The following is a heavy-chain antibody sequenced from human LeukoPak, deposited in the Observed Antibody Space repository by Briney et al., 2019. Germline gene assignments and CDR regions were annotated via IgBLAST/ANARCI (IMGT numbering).Heavy chain of an antibody. D-gene: IGHD6-6*01. CDR1: LGTFRSYV. CDR2: IIPMFCTA. V-gene: IGHV1-69*05. Sequence: SVNVSCQASLGTFRSYVIIWLGPAPGQGLEWMGGIIPMFCTAHYPHNFQDRVTITTDESHSTAFLELNSLTCDDTAVYYCAGLEYSSSLEFYQYMDVWGKGTTVTVSS. J-gene: IGHJ6*03. CDR3: AGLEYSSSLEFYQYMDV.